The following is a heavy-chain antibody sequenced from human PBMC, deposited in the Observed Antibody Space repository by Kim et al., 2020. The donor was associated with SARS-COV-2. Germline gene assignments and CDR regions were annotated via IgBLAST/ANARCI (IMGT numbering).Heavy chain of an antibody. CDR1: GGSFSGYY. Sequence: SETLSLTCAVYGGSFSGYYWSWIRQPPGKGLEWIGEINHSGSTNYNPSLKSRVTISVDTSKNQFSLKLSSVTAADTAVYYCARRGQWLVQSYYYYGMDVWGQGTTVTVSS. CDR2: INHSGST. D-gene: IGHD6-19*01. V-gene: IGHV4-34*01. CDR3: ARRGQWLVQSYYYYGMDV. J-gene: IGHJ6*02.